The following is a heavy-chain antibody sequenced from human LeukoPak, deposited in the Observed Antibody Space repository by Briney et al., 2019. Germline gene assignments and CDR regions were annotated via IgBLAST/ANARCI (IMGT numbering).Heavy chain of an antibody. Sequence: GGSLRLSCTASGFTFGDYAMSWFRQAPGKGLEWVGFIRSKAYGGTTEYAASVKGRFTISRDDSKSIAYLQMNSLKTEDTAVYYCTRDGRRWFGELRCYGMDVWGQGTTVTVSS. CDR2: IRSKAYGGTT. CDR3: TRDGRRWFGELRCYGMDV. J-gene: IGHJ6*02. D-gene: IGHD3-10*01. V-gene: IGHV3-49*03. CDR1: GFTFGDYA.